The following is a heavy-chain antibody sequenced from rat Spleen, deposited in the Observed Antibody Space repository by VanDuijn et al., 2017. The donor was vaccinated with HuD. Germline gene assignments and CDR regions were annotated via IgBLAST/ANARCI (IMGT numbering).Heavy chain of an antibody. Sequence: EVLLQESGPGLVKPSQSLSLTCSVTFYSIISSYRWNWIRKFPGNKLEWMGYINNAGSTTYNPSLKSRISITRDTSRNQFFLQVNSVIIDDTATYYCSPLPGYNLDYWGQGVMVTASS. D-gene: IGHD1-4*01. CDR1: FYSIISSYR. CDR2: INNAGST. V-gene: IGHV3-3*01. J-gene: IGHJ2*01. CDR3: SPLPGYNLDY.